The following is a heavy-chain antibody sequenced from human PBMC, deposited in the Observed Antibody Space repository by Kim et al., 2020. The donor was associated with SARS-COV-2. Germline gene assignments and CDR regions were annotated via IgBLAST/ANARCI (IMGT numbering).Heavy chain of an antibody. CDR2: ISGSGGST. D-gene: IGHD3-10*01. CDR3: AKDFNHLLWFGETPRGYYYGMDV. J-gene: IGHJ6*02. V-gene: IGHV3-23*01. Sequence: GGSLRLSCAASGFTFSSYAMSWVRQAPGKGLEWVSSISGSGGSTYYADSVKGRFTISRDNSKNTLYLQMNSLRAEDTAVYYCAKDFNHLLWFGETPRGYYYGMDVWGQGTTVTVSS. CDR1: GFTFSSYA.